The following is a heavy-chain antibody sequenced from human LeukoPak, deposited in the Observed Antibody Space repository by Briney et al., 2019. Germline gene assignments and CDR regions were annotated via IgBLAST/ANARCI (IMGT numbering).Heavy chain of an antibody. D-gene: IGHD3-9*01. CDR1: GFTFSSYA. V-gene: IGHV3-23*01. J-gene: IGHJ3*02. Sequence: GGSLRLSCAASGFTFSSYAMSWVRQAPGKGLEWVSAISGSGGSTYYADSVKGRFTISRDNSKNTPYLQMNSLRAEDTAVYYCAKDLGRYFDWLPNRDAFDIWGQGTMVTVSS. CDR3: AKDLGRYFDWLPNRDAFDI. CDR2: ISGSGGST.